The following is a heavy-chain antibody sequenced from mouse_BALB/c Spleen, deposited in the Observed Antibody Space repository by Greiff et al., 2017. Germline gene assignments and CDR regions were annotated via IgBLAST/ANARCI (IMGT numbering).Heavy chain of an antibody. V-gene: IGHV14-3*02. CDR2: IDPANGNT. CDR1: GSNIKDTY. Sequence: EVQLQQSGAELLKPGASVKLSCTASGSNIKDTYMHGVKQRPEQGLEWIGRIDPANGNTKYDPNFQGKATITADTSSNTAYLQLSSLTSEDTAVYYCASPDYGYDVGYAMDYCGQGTSVTVSS. CDR3: ASPDYGYDVGYAMDY. J-gene: IGHJ4*01. D-gene: IGHD2-2*01.